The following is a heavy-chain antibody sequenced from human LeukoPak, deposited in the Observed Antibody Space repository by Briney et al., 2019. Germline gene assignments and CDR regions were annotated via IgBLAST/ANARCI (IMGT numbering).Heavy chain of an antibody. Sequence: SVKVSCKTSGFTFSTSAVQWVRQARGQRLEWIGWIIVGSGATNYAQSLQGRFTITRDMSTNTAYMELSSLGSEDSTVYYCAAELYGVYTDCCTFHLWGQGTLVTVSS. CDR1: GFTFSTSA. V-gene: IGHV1-58*01. CDR2: IIVGSGAT. CDR3: AAELYGVYTDCCTFHL. J-gene: IGHJ3*01. D-gene: IGHD4-17*01.